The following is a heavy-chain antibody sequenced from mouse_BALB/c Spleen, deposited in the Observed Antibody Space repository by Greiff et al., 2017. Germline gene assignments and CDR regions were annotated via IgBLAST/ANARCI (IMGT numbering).Heavy chain of an antibody. D-gene: IGHD2-10*01. CDR2: ISSGSSTI. Sequence: EVKLMESGGGLVQPGGSRKLSCAASGFTFSSFGMHWVRQAPEKGLEWVAYISSGSSTIYYADTVKGRFTISRDNPKNTLFLQMTSLRSEDTAMYYCARRAYYGNYEAMDYWGQGTSVTVSS. CDR1: GFTFSSFG. J-gene: IGHJ4*01. CDR3: ARRAYYGNYEAMDY. V-gene: IGHV5-17*02.